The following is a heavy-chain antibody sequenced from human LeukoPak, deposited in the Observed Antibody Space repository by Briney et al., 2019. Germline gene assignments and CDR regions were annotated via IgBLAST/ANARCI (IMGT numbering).Heavy chain of an antibody. V-gene: IGHV4-61*02. CDR3: ARVVAGGSYNYYYYYMDV. CDR1: GGSISSGSYY. Sequence: SETLSLTCTVSGGSISSGSYYWSWIRQPAGKGLEWIGRIYTSGSTNYNPSLKSRVTISVDTSKNQFSLNLSSVTAADTAVYYCARVVAGGSYNYYYYYMDVWGKGTTVTISS. J-gene: IGHJ6*03. D-gene: IGHD1-26*01. CDR2: IYTSGST.